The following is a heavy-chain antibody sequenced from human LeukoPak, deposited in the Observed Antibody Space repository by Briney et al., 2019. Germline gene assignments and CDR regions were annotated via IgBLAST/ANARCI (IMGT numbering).Heavy chain of an antibody. V-gene: IGHV3-7*03. J-gene: IGHJ4*02. CDR3: AKDRNYDITLVDY. CDR2: IKQDRSEK. CDR1: GFTFSNYW. Sequence: PGGSLRLSCAASGFTFSNYWMSWVRQAPGKGLEWVANIKQDRSEKYYVDSVKGRFTISRDNAKNSLYLQMNSLRAEDTALYYCAKDRNYDITLVDYWGQGTLVTVSS. D-gene: IGHD3-22*01.